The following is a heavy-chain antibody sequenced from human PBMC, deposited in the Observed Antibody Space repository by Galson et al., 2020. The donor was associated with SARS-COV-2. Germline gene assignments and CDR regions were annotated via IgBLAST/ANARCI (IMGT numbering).Heavy chain of an antibody. D-gene: IGHD6-19*01. CDR2: IHTNGTT. CDR1: GGSISSGSYY. J-gene: IGHJ5*02. CDR3: ARGLLAGTGA. Sequence: SETLSLTCTVSGGSISSGSYYWSWIRQPAGKGLEWIGRIHTNGTTNYNPSLKSRVTISVDTSKNQFSLNLRSVTAADTAIYYCARGLLAGTGAWGQGTLVTVSS. V-gene: IGHV4-61*02.